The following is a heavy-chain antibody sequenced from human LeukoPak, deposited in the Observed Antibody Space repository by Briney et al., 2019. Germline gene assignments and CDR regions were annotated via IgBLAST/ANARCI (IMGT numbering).Heavy chain of an antibody. D-gene: IGHD1-26*01. CDR1: GGSISSYY. CDR2: IYTSGST. CDR3: ARGGLGSGSYQEYFQH. Sequence: PSETLSLTCTVSGGSISSYYWSWLRQPAGKGLEWIGRIYTSGSTNYNPSLKSRVTMSVDTSKNQFSLKLSSVTAADTAVYYCARGGLGSGSYQEYFQHWGQGTLVTVSS. V-gene: IGHV4-4*07. J-gene: IGHJ1*01.